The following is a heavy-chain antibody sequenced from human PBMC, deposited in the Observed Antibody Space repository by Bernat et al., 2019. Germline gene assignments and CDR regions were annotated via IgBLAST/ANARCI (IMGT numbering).Heavy chain of an antibody. CDR2: FYHSGIT. CDR1: GGSISSSYW. J-gene: IGHJ3*02. Sequence: QVQLQESGPGLVKPSGTLSLTCAVSGGSISSSYWWSWVRQPPGKGLELIGKFYHSGITNYNPSLKSRVTISVDKSKHHFSLNLSSVTAADTAVYYCARNPGYCSSNSCYTRAVDIWGQGTMVPVSS. V-gene: IGHV4-4*02. CDR3: ARNPGYCSSNSCYTRAVDI. D-gene: IGHD2-2*02.